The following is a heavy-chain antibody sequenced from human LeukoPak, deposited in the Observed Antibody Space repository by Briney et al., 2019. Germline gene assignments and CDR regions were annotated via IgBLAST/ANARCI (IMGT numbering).Heavy chain of an antibody. J-gene: IGHJ4*02. CDR1: GGSVSSYY. D-gene: IGHD5-18*01. V-gene: IGHV4-4*07. CDR2: IYTSGNT. Sequence: SETLSLTCTVSGGSVSSYYWNWIRQPAGKGLEWIGRIYTSGNTSYNSSLKSRVTMSVDTSKNQFSLKLNSVTAADTAVYYCARDVGGYNYGYSLDYWGQGTLVSVSS. CDR3: ARDVGGYNYGYSLDY.